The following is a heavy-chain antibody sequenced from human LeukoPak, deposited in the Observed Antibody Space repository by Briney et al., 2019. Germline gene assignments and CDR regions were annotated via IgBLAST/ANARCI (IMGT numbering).Heavy chain of an antibody. V-gene: IGHV3-30-3*01. J-gene: IGHJ4*02. D-gene: IGHD3-22*01. Sequence: GGSLRLSCAASGFTFSSYAMHWVRQAPGKGLVWVAIISYDGSNKYYADSVKGRFTISRDNSKNTLYLQINSLRAEDTAVYYCATDPDSSGYYYPIFDYWGQGTLVTVSS. CDR1: GFTFSSYA. CDR2: ISYDGSNK. CDR3: ATDPDSSGYYYPIFDY.